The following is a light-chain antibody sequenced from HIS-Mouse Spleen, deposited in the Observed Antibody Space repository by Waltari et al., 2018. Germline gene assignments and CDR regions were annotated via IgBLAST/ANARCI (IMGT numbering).Light chain of an antibody. Sequence: SYVLTQPPHVSLAPGNTARITCGRNNTGSKSVHGYQQKPGQAPVLVVYDDSDRPFGIPERFSGSGSGTMATLTISGAQVEDEADYYCYSTDSSGNHRVFGGGTKLTVL. CDR2: DDS. CDR3: YSTDSSGNHRV. CDR1: NTGSKS. V-gene: IGLV3-10*01. J-gene: IGLJ2*01.